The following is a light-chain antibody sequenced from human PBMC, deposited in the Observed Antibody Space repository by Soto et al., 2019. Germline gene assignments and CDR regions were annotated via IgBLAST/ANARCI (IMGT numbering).Light chain of an antibody. J-gene: IGKJ1*01. V-gene: IGKV3-20*01. Sequence: VLTQSPGTLSLSPGERATLSCRASQAVTNNNLAWYQQKPGQAPRLLMYGASQRATGISDKFSASGSGTDFTLTISTLDLEEFALYFCQQYGVLPRTFGQGTRLEIK. CDR2: GAS. CDR1: QAVTNNN. CDR3: QQYGVLPRT.